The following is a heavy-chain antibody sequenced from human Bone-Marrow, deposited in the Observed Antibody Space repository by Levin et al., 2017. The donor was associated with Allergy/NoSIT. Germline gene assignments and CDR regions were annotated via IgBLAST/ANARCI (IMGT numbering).Heavy chain of an antibody. CDR1: GFTFSSYA. J-gene: IGHJ4*02. Sequence: GGSLRLSCAASGFTFSSYAMSWVRQAPGKGLEWVSAISGSGGSTYYADSVKGRFTISRDNSKNTLYLQMNSLRAEDTAVYYCAKETVVVPAAMEDDAYFDYWGQGTLVTVSS. CDR2: ISGSGGST. V-gene: IGHV3-23*01. CDR3: AKETVVVPAAMEDDAYFDY. D-gene: IGHD2-2*01.